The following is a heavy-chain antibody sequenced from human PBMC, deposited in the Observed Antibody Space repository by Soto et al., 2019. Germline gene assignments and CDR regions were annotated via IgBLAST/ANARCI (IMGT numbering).Heavy chain of an antibody. CDR1: GFSLTTSGVG. V-gene: IGHV2-5*02. CDR2: IYWDDDK. Sequence: QITLNESGPTQVKPRQTLTLTCTFSGFSLTTSGVGVGWIRQSPGKAPEWLALIYWDDDKRYSPSLKRRLTHNKDTSKNQVVLTMADLDAADTASYFCAHRVLRTVFGLVTTTEIYFDFWGQGTPVAVSS. J-gene: IGHJ4*02. D-gene: IGHD3-3*01. CDR3: AHRVLRTVFGLVTTTEIYFDF.